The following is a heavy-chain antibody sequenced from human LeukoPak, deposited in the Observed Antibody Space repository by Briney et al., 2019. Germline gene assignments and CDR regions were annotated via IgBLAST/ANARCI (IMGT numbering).Heavy chain of an antibody. CDR3: ARRAGQGLVRGVIFN. D-gene: IGHD3-10*01. J-gene: IGHJ4*02. V-gene: IGHV4-38-2*02. CDR2: IYYSGST. Sequence: SETLSLTCTVSGYSIRSGYYWGWIRQPPGKGLEWIGSIYYSGSTYYNPSLKSRVTISVDTSKNQFSLKLSSVTAADTAVYYCARRAGQGLVRGVIFNWGQGTLVTVSS. CDR1: GYSIRSGYY.